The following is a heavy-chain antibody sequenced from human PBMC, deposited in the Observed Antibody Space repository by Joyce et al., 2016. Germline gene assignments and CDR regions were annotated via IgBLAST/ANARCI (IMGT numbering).Heavy chain of an antibody. Sequence: QVQLVQSGGDVKKPGASVTVSCKASGYTFDSYGISWVRQAPGQPLEWMGWIITSTGDTHYAQKFQGRVTMTAHTSTNTAFMELRSLTSDDTAVYYCARGTPPVPFDYWGQGTQVTVSS. V-gene: IGHV1-18*01. J-gene: IGHJ4*02. CDR2: IITSTGDT. D-gene: IGHD2-15*01. CDR3: ARGTPPVPFDY. CDR1: GYTFDSYG.